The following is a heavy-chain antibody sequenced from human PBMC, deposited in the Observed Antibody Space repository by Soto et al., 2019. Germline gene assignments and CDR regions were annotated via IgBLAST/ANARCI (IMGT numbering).Heavy chain of an antibody. V-gene: IGHV3-21*01. D-gene: IGHD3-10*01. CDR3: ARDLGEVSAL. J-gene: IGHJ4*02. CDR1: GFRFSGST. CDR2: ISSSSHYI. Sequence: GGSLRLSCVASGFRFSGSTMNWVRQAPGKGLNWVSSISSSSHYIYYADSLKGRFTISRDNAKNSLFLQMNSLRAEDTAVYYCARDLGEVSALWGRGTLVTVSS.